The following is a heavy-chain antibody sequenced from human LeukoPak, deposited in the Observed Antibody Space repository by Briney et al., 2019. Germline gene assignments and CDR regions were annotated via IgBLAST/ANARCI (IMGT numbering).Heavy chain of an antibody. CDR2: IGVSGSTM. V-gene: IGHV3-48*03. CDR3: ARERYCSSTSCPHGDLDY. J-gene: IGHJ4*02. Sequence: GGSLRLSCAASGFTFSSYEMNWVRQAPGKGLEWVSYIGVSGSTMYYAESVKGRFTISRDNAKNSLYLQMNSLRAEDTAVYYCARERYCSSTSCPHGDLDYWAREPWSPSPQ. CDR1: GFTFSSYE. D-gene: IGHD2-2*01.